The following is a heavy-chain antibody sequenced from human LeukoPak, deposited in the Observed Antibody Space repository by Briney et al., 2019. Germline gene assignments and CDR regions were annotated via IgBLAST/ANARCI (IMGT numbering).Heavy chain of an antibody. CDR1: GGSISSSSYY. V-gene: IGHV4-39*07. CDR2: IYYSGST. CDR3: AREVAARRRSDLDY. D-gene: IGHD6-6*01. J-gene: IGHJ4*02. Sequence: PSETLSLTCTVSGGSISSSSYYWGWIRQPPGKGLEWIGSIYYSGSTYYNPSLKSRVTISVDTSKNQFSLKLSSVTAADTAVYYCAREVAARRRSDLDYWGQGTLVTVSS.